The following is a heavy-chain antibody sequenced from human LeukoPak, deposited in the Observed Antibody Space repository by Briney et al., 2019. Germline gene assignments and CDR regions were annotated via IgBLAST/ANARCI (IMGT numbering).Heavy chain of an antibody. J-gene: IGHJ4*02. Sequence: GGSLRLSCAASGFTFSSYPMHWVRQAPGKGLEWVAVISYDGSNKYYADSVKGRFTISRDNSKNTLYLQMSSLRAEDTAFYYCARDLDSNNWFSDYWGQGTLVTVSS. D-gene: IGHD6-13*01. CDR1: GFTFSSYP. V-gene: IGHV3-30*04. CDR3: ARDLDSNNWFSDY. CDR2: ISYDGSNK.